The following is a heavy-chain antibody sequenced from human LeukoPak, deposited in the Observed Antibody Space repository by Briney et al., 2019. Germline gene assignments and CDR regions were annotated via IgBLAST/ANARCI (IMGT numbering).Heavy chain of an antibody. CDR3: AGTYYFDSSGHYFGGNGFDI. Sequence: KPSETLSLTCTVSGGALSSYHWSWIRQSPGRGLEWLGHISYRGNTDYNPALKSRVTISVDTFYNQFSLKLSSVTAADTAVYYCAGTYYFDSSGHYFGGNGFDIWGQGTMVTVSS. V-gene: IGHV4-59*12. CDR2: ISYRGNT. CDR1: GGALSSYH. J-gene: IGHJ3*02. D-gene: IGHD3-22*01.